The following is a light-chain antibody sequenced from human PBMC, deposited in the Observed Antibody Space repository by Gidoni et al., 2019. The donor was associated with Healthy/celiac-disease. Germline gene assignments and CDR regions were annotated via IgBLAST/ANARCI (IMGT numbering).Light chain of an antibody. CDR1: QRVSSY. CDR3: QQRSNWPPYT. CDR2: DAS. J-gene: IGKJ2*01. V-gene: IGKV3-11*01. Sequence: EIVFTQSPATLSLSPGERATLSCRASQRVSSYLAWYQQKPGQAPRLLIYDASNRATGIPARFSGSGSGTDFTLTISSLEPEDFAVYYCQQRSNWPPYTFGQXTKLEIK.